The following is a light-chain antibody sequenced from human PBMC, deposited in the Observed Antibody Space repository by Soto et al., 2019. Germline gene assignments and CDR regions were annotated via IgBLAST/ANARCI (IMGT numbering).Light chain of an antibody. J-gene: IGKJ5*01. CDR3: QQYDNWSPIT. Sequence: EIVMTQSPVTLSVSPGERATLSCRASQSVNSNFAWYQQKPGQAPRLLIYGASTRATGIPARFSGSGSGTEFTLTICSLQSEDFAIYFCQQYDNWSPITFGQGTRLEIK. CDR2: GAS. CDR1: QSVNSN. V-gene: IGKV3-15*01.